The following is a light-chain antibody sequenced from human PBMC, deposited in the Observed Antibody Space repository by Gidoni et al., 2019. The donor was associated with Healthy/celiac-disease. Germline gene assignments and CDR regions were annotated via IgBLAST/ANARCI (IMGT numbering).Light chain of an antibody. CDR2: QDS. J-gene: IGLJ2*01. CDR3: QAWDSSTHVV. CDR1: KLGDKY. Sequence: SYELTQPPSVSVSPGQTASITCSGDKLGDKYACWYQQKPGQSPVLVIYQDSKRPSGIPERFSGSSSGNTATLTISGTQAMDEADYYCQAWDSSTHVVFGGGTKLTV. V-gene: IGLV3-1*01.